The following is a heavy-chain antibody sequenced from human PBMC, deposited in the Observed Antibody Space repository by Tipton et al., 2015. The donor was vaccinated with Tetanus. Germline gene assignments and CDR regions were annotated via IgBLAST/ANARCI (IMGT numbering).Heavy chain of an antibody. D-gene: IGHD3-10*01. V-gene: IGHV3-23*04. CDR1: GGTFTNYA. J-gene: IGHJ4*02. CDR3: AKDRASGMLRDNYFDY. Sequence: QLVQSGAEVKKPGSSVKVSCKASGGTFTNYALSWVRQAPGKGLEWVSSISGSGDKAYYADSVKGRFTISRDNSKNMVYLQMNSLKGEDTAVYYCAKDRASGMLRDNYFDYWGLGTLVTISS. CDR2: ISGSGDKA.